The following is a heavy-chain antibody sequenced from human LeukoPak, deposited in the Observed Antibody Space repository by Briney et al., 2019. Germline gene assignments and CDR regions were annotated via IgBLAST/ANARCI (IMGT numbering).Heavy chain of an antibody. Sequence: GESLRLSCAVSGFTFRNYGMNWVPQAPGKGLEWVSATGGSGESTYYADSVKGRFTISRDNSKNTLFLQMNSLTAEDTAVYYCAKGTTDYGSGYGMDVWGKGTTVIVSS. CDR1: GFTFRNYG. CDR2: TGGSGEST. V-gene: IGHV3-23*01. CDR3: AKGTTDYGSGYGMDV. J-gene: IGHJ6*04. D-gene: IGHD3-10*01.